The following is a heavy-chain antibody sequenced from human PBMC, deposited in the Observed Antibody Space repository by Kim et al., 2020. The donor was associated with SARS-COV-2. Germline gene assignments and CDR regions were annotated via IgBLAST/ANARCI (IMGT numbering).Heavy chain of an antibody. V-gene: IGHV4-31*03. CDR3: ARGPSRLNWHYG. CDR2: IFYSGSI. J-gene: IGHJ6*01. Sequence: SETLSLTCTVSGGSVSSGDHYWTWIRQHSGRGLEWIGYIFYSGSIFYNPSLKSRITLSLDTSKNQFSLKLTSMTAAATAVYFCARGPSRLNWHYG. D-gene: IGHD2-8*02. CDR1: GGSVSSGDHY.